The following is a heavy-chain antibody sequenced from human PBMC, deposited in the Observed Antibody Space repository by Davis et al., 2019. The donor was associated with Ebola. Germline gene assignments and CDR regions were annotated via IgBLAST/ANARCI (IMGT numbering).Heavy chain of an antibody. J-gene: IGHJ4*02. CDR1: GFTFSSYE. CDR3: ARAEGGGVMDY. CDR2: ISSSGSTI. V-gene: IGHV3-48*03. Sequence: PGGSLRLSCAASGFTFSSYEMNWVRQAPGKGLEWVSYISSSGSTIYYADSVKGRFTISRDNSKNTLYLQMNSLRAEDTAVYYCARAEGGGVMDYWGQGTLVTVSS. D-gene: IGHD3-16*01.